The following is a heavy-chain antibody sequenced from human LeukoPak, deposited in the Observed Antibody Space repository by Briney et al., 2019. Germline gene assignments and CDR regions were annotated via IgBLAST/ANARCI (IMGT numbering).Heavy chain of an antibody. CDR2: IYYSGST. CDR1: GGSISSGDYY. Sequence: SETLSLTCTVSGGSISSGDYYWSWIRQPPGKGLEWIGYIYYSGSTYYNPSLKSRVTISVDTSKNQFSLKLSSVTAADTAVYYCARGRRYFDWLPPDGMDVWGQGTTVTVSS. CDR3: ARGRRYFDWLPPDGMDV. V-gene: IGHV4-30-4*01. D-gene: IGHD3-9*01. J-gene: IGHJ6*02.